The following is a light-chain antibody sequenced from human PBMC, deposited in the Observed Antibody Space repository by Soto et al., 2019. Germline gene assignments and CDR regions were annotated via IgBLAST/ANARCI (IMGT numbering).Light chain of an antibody. V-gene: IGLV1-40*01. J-gene: IGLJ2*01. Sequence: QYVLTQPPSVSGAPGQRVTISCTGSSCNIGAGYAVHWYQQVPGTAPKLLIYGNINRPSGVPDRFSGSKSGTSASLAITGLQADDEADYYCQSYDSSLTVVFGGGTKLTAL. CDR2: GNI. CDR1: SCNIGAGYA. CDR3: QSYDSSLTVV.